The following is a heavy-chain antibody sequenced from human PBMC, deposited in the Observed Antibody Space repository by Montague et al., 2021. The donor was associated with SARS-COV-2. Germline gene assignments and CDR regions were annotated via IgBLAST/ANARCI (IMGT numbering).Heavy chain of an antibody. D-gene: IGHD2-15*01. CDR2: ISDSGST. CDR1: GGSLNNYF. Sequence: SETLSLTCTVSGGSLNNYFWSWIRQPPGKGLEWVGYISDSGSTKYNPSLQRRVTISVDTARNQFSLKLLSVTAADTAFYYCARHEGVVVAATYTGLSVHPGWFDPWGQGTLVTVSS. V-gene: IGHV4-59*08. J-gene: IGHJ5*02. CDR3: ARHEGVVVAATYTGLSVHPGWFDP.